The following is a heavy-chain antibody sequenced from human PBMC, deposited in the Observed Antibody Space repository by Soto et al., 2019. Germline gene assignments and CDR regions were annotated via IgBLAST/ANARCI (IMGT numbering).Heavy chain of an antibody. J-gene: IGHJ6*02. CDR2: MNPNSGNT. V-gene: IGHV1-8*01. CDR1: GYPLTSYD. CDR3: ARGLSVVHLLSYYYYYYGMDV. D-gene: IGHD2-2*01. Sequence: SVKVTCRASGYPLTSYDINLLRQATGQGLEGMGWMNPNSGNTGYAQKFQGRVTMTRHTSISTAYMELSSLRSEYTAVYYCARGLSVVHLLSYYYYYYGMDVWGQGTTVTVSS.